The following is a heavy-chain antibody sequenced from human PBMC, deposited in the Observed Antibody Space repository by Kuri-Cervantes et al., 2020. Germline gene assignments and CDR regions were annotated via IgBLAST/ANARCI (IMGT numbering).Heavy chain of an antibody. J-gene: IGHJ5*02. CDR3: ARDYRGSYFNWFDP. CDR2: IYYSGST. V-gene: IGHV4-61*08. Sequence: SETLSLTCTVSGGSISSGGYYWSWIRQHPGKGLEWIGYIYYSGSTNYNPSLKSRVTISVDTSKNQFSLKLSSVTAADTAVYYCARDYRGSYFNWFDPWGQGTLVTVSS. D-gene: IGHD1-26*01. CDR1: GGSISSGGYY.